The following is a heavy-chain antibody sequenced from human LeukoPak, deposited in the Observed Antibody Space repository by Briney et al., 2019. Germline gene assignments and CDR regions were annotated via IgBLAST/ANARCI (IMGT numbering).Heavy chain of an antibody. CDR3: TRTYSSSSIDY. D-gene: IGHD6-6*01. CDR2: IFYTGST. Sequence: PSETLSLTCTVSGGSISTYYWSWIRQPPGKGLEWLGYIFYTGSTNYNPSLESRVTMSIDTSKNQFSLKLSSVTAADTAVYYCTRTYSSSSIDYWGQGALVTVSS. CDR1: GGSISTYY. V-gene: IGHV4-59*01. J-gene: IGHJ4*02.